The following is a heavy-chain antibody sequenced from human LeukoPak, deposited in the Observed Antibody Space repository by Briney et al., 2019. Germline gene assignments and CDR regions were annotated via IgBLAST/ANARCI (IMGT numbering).Heavy chain of an antibody. CDR1: GFTFSSYA. Sequence: GGPLRLSCAASGFTFSSYAMSWVRQAPGKGLEWVSTISSSGGSTYYADSVKGRFTISRDNSKNTLYLQMNSLRAEDTALYYCAKVVGATTRGYFDYWGQGTLVTVSS. CDR3: AKVVGATTRGYFDY. D-gene: IGHD1-26*01. CDR2: ISSSGGST. V-gene: IGHV3-23*01. J-gene: IGHJ4*02.